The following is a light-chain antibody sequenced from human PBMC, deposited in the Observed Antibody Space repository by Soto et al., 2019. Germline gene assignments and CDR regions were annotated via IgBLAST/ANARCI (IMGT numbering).Light chain of an antibody. V-gene: IGLV2-8*01. Sequence: ALTQPPSASGSPGQSVTISCTGTSSDVGNYNYVSWYQHHPGKAPKVIIYEVSKRPSGVPDRFSGSKSGNTASLTVSGLQADDEADYYCSSYAGRNSYVFGTGTKVTVL. CDR1: SSDVGNYNY. CDR2: EVS. CDR3: SSYAGRNSYV. J-gene: IGLJ1*01.